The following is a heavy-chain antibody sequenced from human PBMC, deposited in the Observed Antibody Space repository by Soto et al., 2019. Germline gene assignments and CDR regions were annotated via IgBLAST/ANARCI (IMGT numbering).Heavy chain of an antibody. Sequence: WGSRRFSCVPCLLSFSSYSMNWVRQAPGKGLEWVSSISSSSSYIYYADSVKGRFTISRDNAKNSLYLQMNSLRAEDTAVYYCARESHLWGQGTLVTGSS. J-gene: IGHJ5*02. CDR1: LLSFSSYS. CDR3: ARESHL. CDR2: ISSSSSYI. V-gene: IGHV3-21*01.